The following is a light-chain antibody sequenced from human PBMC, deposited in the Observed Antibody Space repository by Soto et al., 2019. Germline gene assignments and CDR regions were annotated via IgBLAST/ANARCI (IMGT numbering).Light chain of an antibody. CDR2: EGS. CDR3: CSYAGSRTWV. J-gene: IGLJ3*02. V-gene: IGLV2-23*01. Sequence: QSALTQPASVSGSPGQSIIISCTGTSSDVGTYNLVSWYQQRPGKASKLMVYEGSKRPSGVSDRFSGSKSGNTASLTISVLQAEDEADYYCCSYAGSRTWVFGGGTKVTVL. CDR1: SSDVGTYNL.